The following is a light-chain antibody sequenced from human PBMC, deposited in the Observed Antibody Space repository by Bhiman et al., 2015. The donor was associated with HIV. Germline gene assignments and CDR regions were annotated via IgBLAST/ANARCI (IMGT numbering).Light chain of an antibody. CDR1: IAKAR. V-gene: IGLV3-25*03. Sequence: SYEPDTATLGVSVPRTDGQDHLLWRCIAKARCLLVPAEARPGPLCSVIYKDSERPSGIPERFSGSSSGTTVTLTISGVQAEDEADYYCQSSDSSGTYEVFGGGTKLTVL. J-gene: IGLJ3*02. CDR2: KDS. CDR3: QSSDSSGTYEV.